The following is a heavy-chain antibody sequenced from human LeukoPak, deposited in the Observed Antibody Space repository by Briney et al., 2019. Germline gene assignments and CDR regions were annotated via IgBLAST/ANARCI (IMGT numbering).Heavy chain of an antibody. CDR2: ISSSGSTI. CDR3: ARELFSDYYYYMDV. CDR1: GFTFSDYY. V-gene: IGHV3-11*01. D-gene: IGHD2/OR15-2a*01. Sequence: GGSLRLSCAASGFTFSDYYMSWIRQAPGKGLEWVSYISSSGSTIYYADSVKGRFTISRDNAKNSLYLRMNSLRAEDTAVYYCARELFSDYYYYMDVWGKGTTVTVSS. J-gene: IGHJ6*03.